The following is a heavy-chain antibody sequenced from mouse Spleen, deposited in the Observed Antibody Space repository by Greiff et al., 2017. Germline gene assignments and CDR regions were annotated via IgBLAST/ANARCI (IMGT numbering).Heavy chain of an antibody. Sequence: VQLQQSGAELVMPGASVKLSCKASGYTFTSYWMHWVKQRPGQGLEWIGEIDPSDSYTNYNQKFKGKATLTVDKSSSTAYMQLSSLTSEDSAVYYCARPEDYWGQGTTLTVSS. CDR2: IDPSDSYT. J-gene: IGHJ2*01. CDR3: ARPEDY. V-gene: IGHV1-69*01. CDR1: GYTFTSYW.